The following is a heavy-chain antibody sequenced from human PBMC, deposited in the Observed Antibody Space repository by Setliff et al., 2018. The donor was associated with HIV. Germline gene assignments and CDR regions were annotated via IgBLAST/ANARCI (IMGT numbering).Heavy chain of an antibody. CDR1: GYIFSDYY. CDR2: INPNSGGT. D-gene: IGHD1-1*01. CDR3: ARERATGKPPLLNWYFDL. Sequence: ASVKVSCKASGYIFSDYYIHWVRQTPGQGLEWVGRINPNSGGTDYAQKFQGRVTMTRDTSIRTVYMELSSLTSQDTAVYYCARERATGKPPLLNWYFDLWGRGTLVTVSS. V-gene: IGHV1-2*06. J-gene: IGHJ2*01.